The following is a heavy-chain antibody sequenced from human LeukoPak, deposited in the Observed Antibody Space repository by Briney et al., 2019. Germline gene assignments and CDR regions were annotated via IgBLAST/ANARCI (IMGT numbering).Heavy chain of an antibody. D-gene: IGHD1-26*01. CDR2: TASDGGDR. CDR3: AFLIREPQH. J-gene: IGHJ1*01. V-gene: IGHV3-7*01. Sequence: GGSLRLSCVVSGFTFSRYYMGWVRQSPGKGLEWVAMTASDGGDRNYVDSVKGRFTIYRDNSKNTLYPQMNSLAAEDTAVYYCAFLIREPQHWGQGTLVTVSS. CDR1: GFTFSRYY.